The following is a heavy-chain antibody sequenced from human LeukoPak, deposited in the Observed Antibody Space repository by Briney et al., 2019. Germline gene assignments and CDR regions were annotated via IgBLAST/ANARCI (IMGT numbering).Heavy chain of an antibody. CDR2: IKQDGSEK. CDR1: GFTFSSYW. J-gene: IGHJ3*02. V-gene: IGHV3-7*03. Sequence: GGSLRLSCAASGFTFSSYWMSWVCQAPGKGLEWVANIKQDGSEKYYVDSVKGRFTISRDNAKNSLYLQMNSLRAEDTAVYYCARGEAYCSSTSCRAFDIWGQGTMVTVSS. D-gene: IGHD2-2*01. CDR3: ARGEAYCSSTSCRAFDI.